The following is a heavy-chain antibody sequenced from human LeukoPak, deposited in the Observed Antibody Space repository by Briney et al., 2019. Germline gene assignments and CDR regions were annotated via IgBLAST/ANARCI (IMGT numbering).Heavy chain of an antibody. Sequence: GGSLRLSCAASGFTFSSYEMNWVRQAPGKGLEWVSYISSSGSTIYYADSVKGRFTISRDNAKNSLYLQMNSLRAEDTAVYYCARRAGAYSHPYDYWGQGTLVTVSS. CDR2: ISSSGSTI. CDR1: GFTFSSYE. CDR3: ARRAGAYSHPYDY. J-gene: IGHJ4*02. V-gene: IGHV3-48*03. D-gene: IGHD4/OR15-4a*01.